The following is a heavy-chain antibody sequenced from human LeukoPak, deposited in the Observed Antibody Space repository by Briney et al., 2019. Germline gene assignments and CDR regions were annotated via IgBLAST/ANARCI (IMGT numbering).Heavy chain of an antibody. D-gene: IGHD2-15*01. V-gene: IGHV4-59*01. Sequence: SETLSLTCTVSGGSISSYYWSWIRQPPGKGLEWIGYIYYSGSTNYNPSLKSRVTTSVDTSKNQFSLRLSSVTAADTAVYYCARVAATFDYWGQGTLVTVSS. CDR3: ARVAATFDY. J-gene: IGHJ4*02. CDR1: GGSISSYY. CDR2: IYYSGST.